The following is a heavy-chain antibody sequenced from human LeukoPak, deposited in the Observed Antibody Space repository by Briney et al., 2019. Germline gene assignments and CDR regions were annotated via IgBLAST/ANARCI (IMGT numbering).Heavy chain of an antibody. V-gene: IGHV4-59*01. CDR1: GGSISSYY. D-gene: IGHD3-3*01. J-gene: IGHJ6*03. CDR2: IYYSGST. CDR3: ARATTIFGVEDYYMDV. Sequence: SETLSLTCTVSGGSISSYYWSWIRQPPGKGLEWIGYIYYSGSTNYNPSLKSRVTISVDTSKNQFSLKLSSVTAVDTAVYYCARATTIFGVEDYYMDVWGKGTTVTVSS.